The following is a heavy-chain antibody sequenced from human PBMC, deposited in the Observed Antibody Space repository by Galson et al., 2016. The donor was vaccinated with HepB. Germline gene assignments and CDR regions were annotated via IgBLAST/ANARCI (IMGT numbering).Heavy chain of an antibody. V-gene: IGHV3-30*03. J-gene: IGHJ4*02. CDR2: ISYDGSKK. CDR3: ARPKSYFDSNWLAY. D-gene: IGHD3-22*01. CDR1: GFIFSDYG. Sequence: SLRLSCAASGFIFSDYGIHWVRQAPGKGLEWVAVISYDGSKKYDADSVKGRFTISRDNSKNTLYLQMISLRPEDTAVYYCARPKSYFDSNWLAYWGQGTLVTVSS.